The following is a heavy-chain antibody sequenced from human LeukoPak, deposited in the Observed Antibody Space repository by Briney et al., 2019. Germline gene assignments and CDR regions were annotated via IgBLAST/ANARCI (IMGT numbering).Heavy chain of an antibody. CDR1: GFRFDSFY. CDR2: ISASGAVP. CDR3: ARSLIVASEDC. Sequence: KPGGSLRLSCAASGFRFDSFYMGWIRQVPGKGLDYIASISASGAVPYYAESVKGRFTISRDNAKNSVSLQMNSLSADDTAVYYCARSLIVASEDCWGQGTLVTVSS. D-gene: IGHD3-22*01. J-gene: IGHJ4*02. V-gene: IGHV3-11*04.